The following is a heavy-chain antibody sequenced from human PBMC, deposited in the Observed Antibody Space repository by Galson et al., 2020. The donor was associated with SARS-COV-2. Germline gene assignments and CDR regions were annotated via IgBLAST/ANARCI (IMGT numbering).Heavy chain of an antibody. V-gene: IGHV1-8*01. Sequence: ASVKVSCKASGYTFTSYDINWVRQATGQGLEWLGWMNPNSGNTGYAQKFQGRVTMTRNPSISTAYMELSSLRSEDTAVYYCARAVATTPKPHYYYYGMDVWGQGTTVTVSS. CDR1: GYTFTSYD. D-gene: IGHD5-12*01. J-gene: IGHJ6*02. CDR3: ARAVATTPKPHYYYYGMDV. CDR2: MNPNSGNT.